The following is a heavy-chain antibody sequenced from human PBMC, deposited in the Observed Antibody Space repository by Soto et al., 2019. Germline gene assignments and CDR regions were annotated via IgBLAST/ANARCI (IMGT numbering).Heavy chain of an antibody. CDR2: ISSSSSTI. CDR3: TRHLYGMDV. Sequence: GSLRLSCAASGFTFSSYSMNWVRQAPGKGLEWVSYISSSSSTIYYADSVKGRFTISRDNAKNSLYLQMNSLRAEDTAVYYCTRHLYGMDVWGQGTTVTVSS. V-gene: IGHV3-48*01. J-gene: IGHJ6*02. D-gene: IGHD3-3*02. CDR1: GFTFSSYS.